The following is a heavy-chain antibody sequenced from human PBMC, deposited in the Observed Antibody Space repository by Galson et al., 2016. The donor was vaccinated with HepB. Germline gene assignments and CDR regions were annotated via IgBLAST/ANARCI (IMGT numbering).Heavy chain of an antibody. CDR1: GFTFSNAW. Sequence: SLRLSCAASGFTFSNAWMSWVRQAPGKGLEWVGRIKSKTDGGTTDYAAPVKGRFTISRDDSKNMVFLQMNSLKTEDSAVYYCTTESGKYYDFLTGYFRVDAFDIWGQGTMVTVSS. CDR2: IKSKTDGGTT. J-gene: IGHJ3*02. V-gene: IGHV3-15*01. CDR3: TTESGKYYDFLTGYFRVDAFDI. D-gene: IGHD3-9*01.